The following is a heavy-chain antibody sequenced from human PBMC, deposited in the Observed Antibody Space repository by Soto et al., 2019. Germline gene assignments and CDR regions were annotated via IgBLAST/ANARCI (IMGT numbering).Heavy chain of an antibody. CDR1: GDTFTGYY. D-gene: IGHD2-2*01. Sequence: SVEVSCKASGDTFTGYYIHWVREAPGQGLEWMGWINPQTGGTSYAQKFQGRVTFSRDTSINTAYLELSRLRFDDAAVYFCARHRYQVISDGTDVRGQGTPVTASS. V-gene: IGHV1-2*02. CDR3: ARHRYQVISDGTDV. CDR2: INPQTGGT. J-gene: IGHJ6*02.